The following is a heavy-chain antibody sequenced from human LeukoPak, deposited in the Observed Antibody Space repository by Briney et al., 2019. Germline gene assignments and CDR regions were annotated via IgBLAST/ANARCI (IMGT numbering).Heavy chain of an antibody. Sequence: SETLSLTCTVSGGSISSYYWSWIRQPPGKGLERIGYIYYSGSTNYNPSLKSRVTISVDTSKNQFSLKLSSVTAADTAVYYCARLEYSSSWYSNYFDYWGQGTLVTVSS. CDR1: GGSISSYY. CDR2: IYYSGST. J-gene: IGHJ4*02. V-gene: IGHV4-59*01. D-gene: IGHD6-13*01. CDR3: ARLEYSSSWYSNYFDY.